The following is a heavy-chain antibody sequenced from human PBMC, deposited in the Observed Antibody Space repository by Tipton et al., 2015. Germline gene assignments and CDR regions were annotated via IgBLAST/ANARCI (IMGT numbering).Heavy chain of an antibody. J-gene: IGHJ4*02. CDR2: IYYSGST. Sequence: LRLSCTVSRGSISTSSYYWSWIRQPPGKGLEWIGYIYYSGSTNYNPSLKSRVTISVDTSRNQFSLKLSSVTAADTAVYYCARTSYDSSGYFGGEDYWGQGTQVTVSS. D-gene: IGHD3-22*01. CDR1: RGSISTSSYY. V-gene: IGHV4-61*01. CDR3: ARTSYDSSGYFGGEDY.